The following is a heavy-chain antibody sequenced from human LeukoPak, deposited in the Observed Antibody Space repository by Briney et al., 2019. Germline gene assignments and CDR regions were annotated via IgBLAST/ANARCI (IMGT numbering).Heavy chain of an antibody. CDR2: IYSDGNT. D-gene: IGHD6-25*01. Sequence: GGSLSLSCAASGFTVSSNYMSWVRQAPGKGLEWVSVIYSDGNTYYADSVKGRFTISRDNSKNTVYLQMNSLRAEDTAVYYCATPSGGYWGQGTLVTVSS. CDR3: ATPSGGY. V-gene: IGHV3-66*04. CDR1: GFTVSSNY. J-gene: IGHJ4*02.